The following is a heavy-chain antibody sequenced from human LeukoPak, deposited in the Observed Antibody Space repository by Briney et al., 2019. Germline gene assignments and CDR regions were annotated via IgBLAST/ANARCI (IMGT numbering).Heavy chain of an antibody. CDR2: IYHSGST. CDR3: ARDGSTLLRYFDWLSSPYYYGMDV. V-gene: IGHV4-38-2*02. Sequence: SETLSLTCTVSGYSISSGYYWGWIRQPPGKGLEWIGSIYHSGSTYYNPSLKSRVTISVDTSKNQFSLKLSSVTAADTAVYYCARDGSTLLRYFDWLSSPYYYGMDVWGQGTTVTVSS. CDR1: GYSISSGYY. D-gene: IGHD3-9*01. J-gene: IGHJ6*02.